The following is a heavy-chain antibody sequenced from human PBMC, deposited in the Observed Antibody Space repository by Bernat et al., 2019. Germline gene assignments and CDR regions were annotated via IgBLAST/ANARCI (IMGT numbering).Heavy chain of an antibody. CDR2: IYWDVDK. CDR1: GFSLSTSGVG. J-gene: IGHJ4*02. CDR3: AHSGITFGGVIVRFDY. V-gene: IGHV2-5*02. Sequence: QITLKESGPTLVKPTQTLTLTCTFSGFSLSTSGVGVGWIRQPPGKALEWLALIYWDVDKRYSPSLKSRLTITKDTSKNQVVLTMTNMDPVDTATYYCAHSGITFGGVIVRFDYWGQGTLVTVSS. D-gene: IGHD3-16*02.